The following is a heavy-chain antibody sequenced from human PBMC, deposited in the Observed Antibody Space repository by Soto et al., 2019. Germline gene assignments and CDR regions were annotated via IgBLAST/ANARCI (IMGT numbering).Heavy chain of an antibody. Sequence: SETLSLTCTVSGGTVSSHYWSWIRQPPRKGLEWIGYIYYSGNTNYNPSLKSRVTISLDRSKNQFSLKLNSVTAADTAVYYCATAVASFDYWGQGTLVTVSS. D-gene: IGHD5-12*01. V-gene: IGHV4-59*02. CDR3: ATAVASFDY. CDR2: IYYSGNT. CDR1: GGTVSSHY. J-gene: IGHJ4*02.